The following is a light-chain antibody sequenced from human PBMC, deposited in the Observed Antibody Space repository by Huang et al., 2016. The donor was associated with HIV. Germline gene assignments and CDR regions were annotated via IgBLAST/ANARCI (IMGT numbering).Light chain of an antibody. CDR1: QSISSW. CDR3: QQYNSLAWT. Sequence: DIQMTQSPSTLSASVGDRVIITCRASQSISSWLAWYQQKPGKAPNLLIYKASSLESGVPSRFSGSGSGTEFTLTISSLQPDDFATYYCQQYNSLAWTFGQGTKVEIK. CDR2: KAS. V-gene: IGKV1-5*03. J-gene: IGKJ1*01.